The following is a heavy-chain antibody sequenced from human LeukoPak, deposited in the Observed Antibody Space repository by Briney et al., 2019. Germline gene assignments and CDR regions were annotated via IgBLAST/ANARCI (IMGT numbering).Heavy chain of an antibody. CDR2: IYHSGST. CDR1: GGSFSGYY. Sequence: PSETLSLTCAVYGGSFSGYYWSWIRQPPGRGLEWIGSIYHSGSTYYNPSLKSRVTISVDTSKNQFSLKLSSVTAADTAVYYCARLRGYSGYEFDYWGQGTLVTVSS. J-gene: IGHJ4*02. D-gene: IGHD5-12*01. CDR3: ARLRGYSGYEFDY. V-gene: IGHV4-34*01.